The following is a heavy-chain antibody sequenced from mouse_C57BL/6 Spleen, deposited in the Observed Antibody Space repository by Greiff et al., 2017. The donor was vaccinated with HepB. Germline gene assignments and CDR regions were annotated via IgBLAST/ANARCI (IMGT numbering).Heavy chain of an antibody. CDR1: GYAFSSSW. CDR2: IYPGDGDT. Sequence: VKLMESGPELVKPGASVKISCKASGYAFSSSWMNWVKQRPGKGLEWIGRIYPGDGDTNYNGKFKGKATLTADKSSSTAYMQLSSLTSEDSAVYFCARGITTVPFAYWGQGTLVTVSA. V-gene: IGHV1-82*01. J-gene: IGHJ3*01. D-gene: IGHD1-1*01. CDR3: ARGITTVPFAY.